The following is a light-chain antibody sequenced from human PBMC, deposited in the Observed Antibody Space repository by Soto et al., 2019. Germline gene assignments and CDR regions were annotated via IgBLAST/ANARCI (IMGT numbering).Light chain of an antibody. V-gene: IGKV3-20*01. Sequence: EIVLTQSPGTLSLSPGERATLSCRASQSVSSSYLAWYQQKPGQAPRLLIYGASSRATGIPDRFSGSGSGTDFTLTISRLEPEDFVVYYCQQYGSSPPTFGHGTRLEIK. J-gene: IGKJ5*01. CDR3: QQYGSSPPT. CDR1: QSVSSSY. CDR2: GAS.